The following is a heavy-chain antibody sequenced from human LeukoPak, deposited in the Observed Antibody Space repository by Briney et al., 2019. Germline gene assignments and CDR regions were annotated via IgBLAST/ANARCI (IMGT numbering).Heavy chain of an antibody. CDR2: VTGSGGTT. CDR1: GFTFSNYA. J-gene: IGHJ4*02. D-gene: IGHD5-18*01. Sequence: GGSLRLSCAPSGFTFSNYAMNSVRQAPGKGLEWVSTVTGSGGTTYYAESVKGRFIISRDNAKNTLYLQMNGLRAEDTAVYYCAKDLVLGGHSYGYFDYWGQGTLVTVSS. V-gene: IGHV3-23*01. CDR3: AKDLVLGGHSYGYFDY.